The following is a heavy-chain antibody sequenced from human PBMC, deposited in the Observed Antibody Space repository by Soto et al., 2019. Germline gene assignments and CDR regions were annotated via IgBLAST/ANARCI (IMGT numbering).Heavy chain of an antibody. J-gene: IGHJ5*02. CDR3: VHILPHISMVRGDSNWFAP. Sequence: PTLVNPTQTLTLTCTFSGFSLSTSGVGVGWIRQPPGKALEWLALIYWNDDKRYSPSLKSRLTITKDTSKNQVVLTMTNMDPVDTATHYCVHILPHISMVRGDSNWFAPWGQGTLVTVSS. CDR2: IYWNDDK. D-gene: IGHD3-10*01. CDR1: GFSLSTSGVG. V-gene: IGHV2-5*01.